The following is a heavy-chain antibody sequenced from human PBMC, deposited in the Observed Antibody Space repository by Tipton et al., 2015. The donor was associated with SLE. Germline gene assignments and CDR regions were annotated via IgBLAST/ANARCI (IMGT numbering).Heavy chain of an antibody. Sequence: SLRLSCAASEFIFSNYGMHWVRQAPGKGLEWVAVIWHDGSYEYHADSVKGRFTISRDNSKNTLYLQMNSLTAEDTAVYYCAKDIGARARGQSEYFQHWGQGTLVTVSS. D-gene: IGHD1-26*01. J-gene: IGHJ1*01. CDR3: AKDIGARARGQSEYFQH. CDR1: EFIFSNYG. V-gene: IGHV3-33*06. CDR2: IWHDGSYE.